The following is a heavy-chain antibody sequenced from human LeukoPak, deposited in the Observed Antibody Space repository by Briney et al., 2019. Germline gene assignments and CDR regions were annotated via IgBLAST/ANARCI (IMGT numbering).Heavy chain of an antibody. CDR2: IYTSGST. D-gene: IGHD3-10*01. CDR1: GGSISSYY. Sequence: SETLSLTCTVSGGSISSYYWSWIRQPPGKGLEWIGYIYTSGSTNYNPSLNSRVTLSVDTSKNQFSLKLSSVTAADTAVYSRARHEDYYGSGSPDGYYYYYYYMDVGGKGTTVTASS. CDR3: ARHEDYYGSGSPDGYYYYYYYMDV. J-gene: IGHJ6*03. V-gene: IGHV4-4*09.